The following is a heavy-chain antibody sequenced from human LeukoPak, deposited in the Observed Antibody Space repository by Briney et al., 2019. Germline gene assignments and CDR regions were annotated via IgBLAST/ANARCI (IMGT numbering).Heavy chain of an antibody. V-gene: IGHV4-39*07. CDR3: AKGGGRFEY. Sequence: SETLSLTCTVSGGSISSSSYYWGWIRQPPGKGLEWIGSIYYSGSTNYNPSLKSRVTISVDTSKNQFSLKLNSVTAADTAVYYCAKGGGRFEYWGQGTLVTVSS. CDR2: IYYSGST. J-gene: IGHJ4*02. CDR1: GGSISSSSYY. D-gene: IGHD2-15*01.